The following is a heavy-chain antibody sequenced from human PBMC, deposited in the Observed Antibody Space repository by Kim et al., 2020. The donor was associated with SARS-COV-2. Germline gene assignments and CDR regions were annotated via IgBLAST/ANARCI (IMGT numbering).Heavy chain of an antibody. D-gene: IGHD1-1*01. CDR2: SGAST. Sequence: SGASTASTDSVTGRFTISRDNSRNMLNRQMNSLRADDTAVYYCAYIWNRAYWGQGTLVTVSS. J-gene: IGHJ4*02. V-gene: IGHV3-23*01. CDR3: AYIWNRAY.